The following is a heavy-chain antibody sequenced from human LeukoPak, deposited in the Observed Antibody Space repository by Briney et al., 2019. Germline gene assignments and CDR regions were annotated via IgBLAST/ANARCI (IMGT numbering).Heavy chain of an antibody. V-gene: IGHV3-30-3*01. Sequence: GRSLRLSCAASGFTFSSYAMHWVRQAPGKGLEWVAVISYDGSNKYYADSVKGRFTISRDNSKNTLYLQMNSLRAEDTAVYYCARDRISYDSWSGYPDYWGQGTLVTVSS. D-gene: IGHD3-3*01. CDR2: ISYDGSNK. CDR1: GFTFSSYA. J-gene: IGHJ4*02. CDR3: ARDRISYDSWSGYPDY.